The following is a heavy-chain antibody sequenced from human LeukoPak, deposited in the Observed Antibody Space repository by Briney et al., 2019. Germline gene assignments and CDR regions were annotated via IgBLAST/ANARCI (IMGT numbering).Heavy chain of an antibody. Sequence: GGSLRLSCAASGFTFSSHWMSWVRQAPGKGLEWVANIKQDGSDKYYLDSVKGRFTISIDNAKNSLYLQMNSLRAEDTAVYYCAREKVVRGVIIKDYYYYHMDVWGKGTTVTVSS. CDR2: IKQDGSDK. D-gene: IGHD3-10*01. V-gene: IGHV3-7*01. CDR3: AREKVVRGVIIKDYYYYHMDV. J-gene: IGHJ6*03. CDR1: GFTFSSHW.